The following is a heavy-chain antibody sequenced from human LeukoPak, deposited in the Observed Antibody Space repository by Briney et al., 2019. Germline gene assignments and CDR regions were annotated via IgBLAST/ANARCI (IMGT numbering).Heavy chain of an antibody. V-gene: IGHV3-48*03. CDR1: GFTFSSYE. CDR3: AREGPLTTGTWWVTSYNWFDP. J-gene: IGHJ5*02. CDR2: ISSSGSTI. Sequence: PGGSLRLSCAASGFTFSSYEMNWVRQAPGKGLEWVSYISSSGSTIYYADSVKGRFTISRDNAKNSLYLQMNSLRAEDTAVYYCAREGPLTTGTWWVTSYNWFDPWGQGTLVTVSS. D-gene: IGHD1-1*01.